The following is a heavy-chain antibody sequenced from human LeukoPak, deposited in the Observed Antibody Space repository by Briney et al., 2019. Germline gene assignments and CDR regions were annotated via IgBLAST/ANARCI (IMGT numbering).Heavy chain of an antibody. CDR1: GGSFSGYY. V-gene: IGHV4-34*01. J-gene: IGHJ3*01. D-gene: IGHD3-22*01. CDR2: INHSGST. Sequence: PSETLSLTCAVYGGSFSGYYWSWIRQPPGKGLEWIGEINHSGSTNYNPSLKSRVTISVDTSKNQFSLKLISVLAADAAVYYCARPITMIPKDDFYVWGQMIMVSVSS. CDR3: ARPITMIPKDDFYV.